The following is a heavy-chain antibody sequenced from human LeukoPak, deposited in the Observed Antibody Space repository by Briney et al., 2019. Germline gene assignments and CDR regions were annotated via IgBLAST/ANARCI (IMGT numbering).Heavy chain of an antibody. J-gene: IGHJ4*02. V-gene: IGHV1-3*01. CDR1: GYTFTSYA. Sequence: ASVKVSCKASGYTFTSYAMHWVRQAPGPRLEWMGWINAGNGNTKYSQKFQGRVTITRDTSASTAYMELSSLRSEDTAVYYCARDPGNDYGDYQGVFDYWGQGTLVTVSS. CDR2: INAGNGNT. D-gene: IGHD4-17*01. CDR3: ARDPGNDYGDYQGVFDY.